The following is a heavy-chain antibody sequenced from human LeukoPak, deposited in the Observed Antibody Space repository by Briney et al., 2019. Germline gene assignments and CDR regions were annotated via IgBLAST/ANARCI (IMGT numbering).Heavy chain of an antibody. CDR3: GRLLATAYYYDY. CDR1: GFSLSTRGES. V-gene: IGHV2-5*01. CDR2: IYGNDQK. J-gene: IGHJ4*02. D-gene: IGHD5-18*01. Sequence: SGPTLVNPTQTLTLTCTFSGFSLSTRGESVGWIRQPPGKALEWLAHIYGNDQKYYSTSLRSRLTITKDASKNQVVLTMTNVDPVDTATYYRGRLLATAYYYDYWGQGTLVTVSS.